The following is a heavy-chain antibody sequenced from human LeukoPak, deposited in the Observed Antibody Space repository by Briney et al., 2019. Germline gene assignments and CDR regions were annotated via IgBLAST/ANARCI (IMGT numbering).Heavy chain of an antibody. D-gene: IGHD2-2*01. J-gene: IGHJ6*04. CDR2: IYYSGST. CDR1: GGSISSYY. Sequence: SETLSLTCTVSGGSISSYYWSWIRQPPGKGLEWIEYIYYSGSTNYNPSLKSRVTISVDTSKNQFSLKLSSVTAADTAVYYCARLVVPATLDVWGKGTTVTISS. V-gene: IGHV4-59*01. CDR3: ARLVVPATLDV.